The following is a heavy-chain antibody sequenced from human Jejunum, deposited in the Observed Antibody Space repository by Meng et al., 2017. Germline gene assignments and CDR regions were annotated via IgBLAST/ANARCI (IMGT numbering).Heavy chain of an antibody. CDR2: IHHSGKT. CDR1: GGSIIGINW. Sequence: GSLRLSCAVSGGSIIGINWWTWVRQSPGKGLEWIGEIHHSGKTNSIPSLKSRVTLSVDKSKNQFSLNMTSVTVADTAVYYCAIGVGDLLFGFDYWGRGTPVTVSS. J-gene: IGHJ4*02. V-gene: IGHV4-4*02. D-gene: IGHD3-3*01. CDR3: AIGVGDLLFGFDY.